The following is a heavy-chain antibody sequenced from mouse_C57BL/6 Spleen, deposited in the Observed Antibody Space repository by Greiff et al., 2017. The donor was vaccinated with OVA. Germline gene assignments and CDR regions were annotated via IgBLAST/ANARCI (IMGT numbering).Heavy chain of an antibody. CDR3: AREDDGFPFDY. D-gene: IGHD2-3*01. J-gene: IGHJ2*01. V-gene: IGHV1-82*01. CDR2: IYPGDGDT. Sequence: QVQLQQSGPELVKPGASVKISCKASGYAFSSSWMNWVKQRPGKGLEWIGRIYPGDGDTNYNGKFKGKATLTADKSSSTAYMQLSSLTSEDSAVYFCAREDDGFPFDYWGQGTTLTVSS. CDR1: GYAFSSSW.